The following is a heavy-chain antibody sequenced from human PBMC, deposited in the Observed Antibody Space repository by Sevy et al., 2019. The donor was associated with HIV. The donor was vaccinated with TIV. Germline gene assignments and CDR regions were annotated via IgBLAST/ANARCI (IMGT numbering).Heavy chain of an antibody. Sequence: SETLSLTCTVSGGSVSSGSYYWSWIRQPPGKGLEWIGYIYYSGSTNYNPSLKSRVTISVDTSKNQFSLKLSSVTAADTAVYYCAREIVEYYDSRTFDILGQGTLVTVSS. CDR2: IYYSGST. CDR1: GGSVSSGSYY. CDR3: AREIVEYYDSRTFDI. V-gene: IGHV4-61*01. D-gene: IGHD3-22*01. J-gene: IGHJ3*02.